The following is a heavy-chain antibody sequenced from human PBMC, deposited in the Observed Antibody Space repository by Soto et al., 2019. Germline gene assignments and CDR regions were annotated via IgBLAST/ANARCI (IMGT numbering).Heavy chain of an antibody. V-gene: IGHV5-51*01. CDR2: IYPGDSDI. Sequence: GESLKISCKGSGFSFTNYWIGWVRQMPGKGLEWMGDIYPGDSDIRYSPSFRGQVTISRDNSKNTLYLQMDSLRADDTAAYYCARNFLWFGELFCFDSWGQGTLVTVSS. CDR1: GFSFTNYW. D-gene: IGHD3-10*01. J-gene: IGHJ4*02. CDR3: ARNFLWFGELFCFDS.